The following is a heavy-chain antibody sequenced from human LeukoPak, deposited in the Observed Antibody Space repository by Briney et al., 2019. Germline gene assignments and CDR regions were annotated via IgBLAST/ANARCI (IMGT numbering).Heavy chain of an antibody. V-gene: IGHV4-39*07. CDR1: GGSISSSRFY. CDR2: IYYSGST. D-gene: IGHD3-10*01. J-gene: IGHJ4*02. CDR3: ARERHYGSGTMYYFDY. Sequence: SETLSLTCIVSGGSISSSRFYWGWIRQPPGKGLEWIGTIYYSGSTYYNPSLKSRVTILVDTSKNQFSLKLSSVTAADTAVYYCARERHYGSGTMYYFDYWGQGTLVTVSS.